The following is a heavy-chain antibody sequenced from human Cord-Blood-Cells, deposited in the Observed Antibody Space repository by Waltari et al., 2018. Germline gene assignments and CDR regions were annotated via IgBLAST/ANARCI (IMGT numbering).Heavy chain of an antibody. CDR1: GGSISSYY. CDR2: IYTSGST. CDR3: VRFQKKNEAGENWFDP. Sequence: QVQLQESGPGLVKPSETLSLTCTVSGGSISSYYWRWIRQPAGKGLEWIGRIYTSGSTNYNPSLKSRVTMSVDTSKNQFSLKLSSVTAADTAVYYCVRFQKKNEAGENWFDPWGQGTLVTVSS. J-gene: IGHJ5*02. V-gene: IGHV4-4*07. D-gene: IGHD6-19*01.